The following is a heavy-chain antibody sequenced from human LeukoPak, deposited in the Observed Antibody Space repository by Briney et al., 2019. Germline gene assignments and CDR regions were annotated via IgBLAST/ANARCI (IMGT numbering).Heavy chain of an antibody. CDR2: ISSSSYFI. D-gene: IGHD3-10*01. CDR3: ARGARGSGTASDY. Sequence: PGGSLRLSCAASGFTFSSYEMNWVRQAPGKGLEWVSSISSSSYFIYYADSVKGRFTSSRDNAKNTLHLQMNSLRAEDTAVYYCARGARGSGTASDYWGQGTLVTVSS. CDR1: GFTFSSYE. V-gene: IGHV3-21*01. J-gene: IGHJ4*02.